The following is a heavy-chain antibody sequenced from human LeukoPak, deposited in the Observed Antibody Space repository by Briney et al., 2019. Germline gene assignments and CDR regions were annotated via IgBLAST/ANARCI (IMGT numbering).Heavy chain of an antibody. CDR2: INHSGST. CDR1: GGSISSYY. J-gene: IGHJ6*03. D-gene: IGHD6-13*01. Sequence: SETLSLTCTVSGGSISSYYWSWIRQPPGKGLEWIGEINHSGSTNYNPSLKSRVTISVDTSKNQFSLKLSSVTAADTAVYYCARGGAAAGTRVLYYYMDVWGKGTTVTVSS. V-gene: IGHV4-34*01. CDR3: ARGGAAAGTRVLYYYMDV.